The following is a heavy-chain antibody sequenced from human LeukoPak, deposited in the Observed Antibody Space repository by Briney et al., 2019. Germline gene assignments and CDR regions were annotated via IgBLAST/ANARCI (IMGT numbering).Heavy chain of an antibody. CDR2: INTDTGNP. Sequence: ASAKASCKASGYSFTTYAMNWVRQAPGQGLEWMGWINTDTGNPTYAPGFAGRFVFSLDTSVNTAYLQITSLKAEDTAIYYCVRDLRLSNSWHYFDYWGQGTLVTVSS. CDR3: VRDLRLSNSWHYFDY. J-gene: IGHJ4*02. CDR1: GYSFTTYA. D-gene: IGHD6-13*01. V-gene: IGHV7-4-1*02.